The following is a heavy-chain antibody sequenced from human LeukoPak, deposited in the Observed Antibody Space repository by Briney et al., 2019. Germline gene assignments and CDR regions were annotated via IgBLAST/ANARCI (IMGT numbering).Heavy chain of an antibody. V-gene: IGHV4-34*01. CDR1: GGSFSGYY. D-gene: IGHD2-2*02. J-gene: IGHJ4*02. CDR2: INHSGST. CDR3: ASRYCSSTSCYTFDY. Sequence: SETLSLTCAVYGGSFSGYYWSWIRQPPGKGLEWIGEINHSGSTNYNPSLKSRVTISVDTSKNQFSLMLSSVTAADTAVYYCASRYCSSTSCYTFDYWGQGTLVTVCS.